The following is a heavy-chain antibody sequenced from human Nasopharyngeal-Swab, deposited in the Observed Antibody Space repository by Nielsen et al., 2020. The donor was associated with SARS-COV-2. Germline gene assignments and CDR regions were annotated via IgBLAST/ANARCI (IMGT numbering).Heavy chain of an antibody. V-gene: IGHV6-1*01. J-gene: IGHJ4*02. CDR1: GASVSRHSAC. Sequence: SETLSLTCSISGASVSRHSACWNWIRQSPSRGLEWLGRTFYRSKWYNDYAESVKSRIAVNPDTSKNQFSLQLNSVTPEDTAVYYCARGRDFSFDSWGQGTLITASS. CDR2: TFYRSKWYN. D-gene: IGHD3-3*01. CDR3: ARGRDFSFDS.